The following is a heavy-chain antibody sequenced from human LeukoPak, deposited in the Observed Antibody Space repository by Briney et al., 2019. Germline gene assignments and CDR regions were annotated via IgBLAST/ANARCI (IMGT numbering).Heavy chain of an antibody. Sequence: GGSLRLSCAASRFTFSSYAMSWVRQAPGKGLEWISTISSSGSRTSYADSLKGRFTISRDNFKNSLYLQMNSLRAEDTAIYYCASMYYGSGSYDYWGQGTLVTVSS. CDR2: ISSSGSRT. CDR3: ASMYYGSGSYDY. J-gene: IGHJ4*02. CDR1: RFTFSSYA. V-gene: IGHV3-23*01. D-gene: IGHD3-10*01.